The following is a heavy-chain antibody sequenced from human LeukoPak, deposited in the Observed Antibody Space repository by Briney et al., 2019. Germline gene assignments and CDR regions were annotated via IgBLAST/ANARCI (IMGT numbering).Heavy chain of an antibody. Sequence: GGSLRLSCAASGFTFITYAMSWVRQAPGKGMEWVSGISGGGGSTYYADPVKGRFTISRDNSKNTLYLEMNSLRTEDAAVYYCAKVTTMLRGCLDYWGQGTLVTVSS. CDR2: ISGGGGST. J-gene: IGHJ4*02. D-gene: IGHD3-10*01. CDR1: GFTFITYA. V-gene: IGHV3-23*01. CDR3: AKVTTMLRGCLDY.